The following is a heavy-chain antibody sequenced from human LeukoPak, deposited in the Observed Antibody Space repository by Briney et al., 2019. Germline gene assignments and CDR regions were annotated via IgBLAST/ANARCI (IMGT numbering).Heavy chain of an antibody. D-gene: IGHD2-15*01. CDR2: INHSGST. CDR1: GGSFSGYY. J-gene: IGHJ4*02. V-gene: IGHV4-34*01. CDR3: ARARLGVVVALAATEFDY. Sequence: SETLSLTCAVYGGSFSGYYWSWIRQPPGKGLEWIGEINHSGSTNYNPSLKSRVTISVDTSKNQFSLKLSSVAAADTAVYYRARARLGVVVALAATEFDYWGQGTLVTVSS.